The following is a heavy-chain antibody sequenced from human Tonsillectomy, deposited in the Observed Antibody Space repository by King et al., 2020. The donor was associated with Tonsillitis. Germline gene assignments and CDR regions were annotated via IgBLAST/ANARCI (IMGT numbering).Heavy chain of an antibody. J-gene: IGHJ4*02. CDR1: GFTFSSDW. CDR2: INQDGSET. V-gene: IGHV3-7*01. CDR3: ARDQASLLTY. Sequence: EVQLVESGGGLVQPGGSLRLSCAASGFTFSSDWVTWVCQAPGKGLEWVATINQDGSETNYGDSVKGRFTISRDNAKTSLYLQMNNLRVEDTALYHCARDQASLLTYWGQGTLVTVSS. D-gene: IGHD1-26*01.